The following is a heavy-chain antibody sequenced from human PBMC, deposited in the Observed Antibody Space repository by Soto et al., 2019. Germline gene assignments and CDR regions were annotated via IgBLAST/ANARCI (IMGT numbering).Heavy chain of an antibody. Sequence: QVQLVESGGGVVQPGRSLRLSCAASGFTFSSYGMHWVRQAPGKGLEWVAVISYDGSNKYYADSVKGRFTISRDNSKNTLYLQMNSLRAEDTAVYYCAKGGAVACKKWYYYGMDVWCQGTTVTVSS. V-gene: IGHV3-30*18. CDR2: ISYDGSNK. J-gene: IGHJ6*02. D-gene: IGHD6-19*01. CDR3: AKGGAVACKKWYYYGMDV. CDR1: GFTFSSYG.